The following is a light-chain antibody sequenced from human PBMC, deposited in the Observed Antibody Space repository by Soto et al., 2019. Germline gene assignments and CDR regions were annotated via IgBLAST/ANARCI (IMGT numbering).Light chain of an antibody. CDR2: KAS. V-gene: IGKV1-5*03. CDR1: QSISDW. Sequence: DIQMTQSPSTLSASIGDRVTITCRASQSISDWLAWYRQRPGKAPKLLIYKASTLKSGVPSRFSGSGSGTEFTLTISSLRPDDFATYYCQHYNSYSEAFGQGTKVDIK. J-gene: IGKJ1*01. CDR3: QHYNSYSEA.